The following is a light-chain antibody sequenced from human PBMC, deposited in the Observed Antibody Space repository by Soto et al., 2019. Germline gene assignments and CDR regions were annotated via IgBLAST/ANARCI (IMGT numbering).Light chain of an antibody. CDR1: QGIGNA. CDR2: GAS. Sequence: AIQMTQCPSSLSASQGDRVTISCRASQGIGNALGWYQQKPWKPPKVLIYGASNLQSGVPPRFSGSGSGTDFTLAISSLQPEDSATYYCLQDTNYPWTFGQGTKVNIK. V-gene: IGKV1-6*01. J-gene: IGKJ1*01. CDR3: LQDTNYPWT.